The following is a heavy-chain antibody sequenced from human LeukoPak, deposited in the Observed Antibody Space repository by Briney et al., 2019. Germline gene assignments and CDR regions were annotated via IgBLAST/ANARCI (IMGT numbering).Heavy chain of an antibody. J-gene: IGHJ4*02. CDR2: IYRSGSA. CDR3: ARAPHTSPTDYYFDY. V-gene: IGHV4-39*07. Sequence: SETLSLTCNVSGDSVTSDNFYWAFIRQPPGKGPGWIGTIYRSGSAYHNPSLKSRLTISIDTSKNQFSLKLTSVTAADTALYFCARAPHTSPTDYYFDYWGPGTLVTVSS. D-gene: IGHD1-14*01. CDR1: GDSVTSDNFY.